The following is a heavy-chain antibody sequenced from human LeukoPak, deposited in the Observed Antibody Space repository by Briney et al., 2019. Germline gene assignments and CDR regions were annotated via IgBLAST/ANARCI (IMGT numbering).Heavy chain of an antibody. V-gene: IGHV3-30-3*01. J-gene: IGHJ4*02. Sequence: GGSLRLSCAASGFTFSSYAMHWVRQAPGKGLEWVAVISYDGSNKYYADSVKGRFTISRDSSKNTLYLQMNSLRAEDTAVYYCARDPYDKDKDLYYFDYWGQGTLVTVSS. D-gene: IGHD3-16*01. CDR3: ARDPYDKDKDLYYFDY. CDR2: ISYDGSNK. CDR1: GFTFSSYA.